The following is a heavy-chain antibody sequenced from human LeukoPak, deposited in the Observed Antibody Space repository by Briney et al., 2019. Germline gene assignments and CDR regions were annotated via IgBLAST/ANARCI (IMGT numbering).Heavy chain of an antibody. V-gene: IGHV4-39*01. CDR2: LYYSGTT. Sequence: SETLSLTCTVSGGSISSSSYYWGWIRQPPGKGLEWIASLYYSGTTYYNPSLKSRVTISADTSKNQFSLKLSSVTAADTAVYYCTSRGWIVGLVDYWGQGTLVTVSS. CDR1: GGSISSSSYY. D-gene: IGHD3-22*01. J-gene: IGHJ4*02. CDR3: TSRGWIVGLVDY.